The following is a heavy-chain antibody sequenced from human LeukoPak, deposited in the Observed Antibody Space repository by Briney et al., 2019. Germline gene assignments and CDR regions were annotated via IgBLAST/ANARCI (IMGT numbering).Heavy chain of an antibody. CDR1: GYSISSGYY. J-gene: IGHJ4*02. CDR3: ARDQEGITMVRGVAGFDY. Sequence: SETLSVTCAVSGYSISSGYYWGWIRQPPGKGLDWIGSIYHSGSTYYNPSLKSRVTISVDTSKNQFSLKLSSVTAADTAVYYCARDQEGITMVRGVAGFDYWGQGTLVTVSS. V-gene: IGHV4-38-2*02. D-gene: IGHD3-10*01. CDR2: IYHSGST.